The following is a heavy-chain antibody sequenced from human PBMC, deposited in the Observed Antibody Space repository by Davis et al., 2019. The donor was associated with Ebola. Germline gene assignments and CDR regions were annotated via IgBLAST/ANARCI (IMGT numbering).Heavy chain of an antibody. CDR1: GFTFGDYA. J-gene: IGHJ4*02. V-gene: IGHV3-48*02. CDR2: ISSSSSTI. Sequence: GESLKISCTASGFTFGDYAMGWVRQAPGKGLEWVSYISSSSSTIYYADSVKGRFTISRDNAKNSLYLQMNSLRDEDTAVYYCASVPLMAAAAHFDYWGQGTLVTVSS. D-gene: IGHD6-13*01. CDR3: ASVPLMAAAAHFDY.